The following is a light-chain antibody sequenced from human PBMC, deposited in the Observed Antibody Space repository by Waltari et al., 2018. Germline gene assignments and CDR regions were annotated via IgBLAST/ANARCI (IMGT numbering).Light chain of an antibody. CDR3: MQTLQTPT. CDR2: LGS. J-gene: IGKJ1*01. CDR1: QSLLHSNGYNY. V-gene: IGKV2-28*01. Sequence: DIVMTQSPLSLPVTPGEPASISCRSSQSLLHSNGYNYLDWYLQRPGQSPQLLIYLGSNRASGVPDRFSGNGSGTDFALKISRVEAEDFGVYYCMQTLQTPTFGQGTKVEIK.